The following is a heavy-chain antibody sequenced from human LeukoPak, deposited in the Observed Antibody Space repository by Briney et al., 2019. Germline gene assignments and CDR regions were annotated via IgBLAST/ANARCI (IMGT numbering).Heavy chain of an antibody. CDR1: GFTFRSFP. V-gene: IGHV3-74*01. CDR3: ARSGYSYGYDP. D-gene: IGHD5-18*01. J-gene: IGHJ5*02. CDR2: INSDGSST. Sequence: GGSLRLSCAASGFTFRSFPLNWVRQAPGKGLVWVSRINSDGSSTSYADSVKGRFIISRDNAKNTLYLQMNSLRAEDTAVYYCARSGYSYGYDPWGQGTLVTVSS.